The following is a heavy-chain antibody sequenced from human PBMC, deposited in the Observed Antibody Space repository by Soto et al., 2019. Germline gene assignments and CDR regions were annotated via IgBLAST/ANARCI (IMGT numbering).Heavy chain of an antibody. D-gene: IGHD3-3*01. CDR2: IIPIFGTA. J-gene: IGHJ4*02. V-gene: IGHV1-69*13. CDR1: GGTFSSYA. CDR3: AGQYYDFWSGTPVPLDY. Sequence: ASVKVSCKASGGTFSSYAISWVRQAPGQGLEWMGGIIPIFGTANYAQKFQGRVTITADESTSTAYMGLSSLRSEDTAVYYCAGQYYDFWSGTPVPLDYWGQGTLVTVSS.